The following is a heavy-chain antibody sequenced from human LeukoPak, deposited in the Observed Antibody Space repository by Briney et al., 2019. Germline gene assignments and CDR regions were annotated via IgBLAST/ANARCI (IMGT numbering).Heavy chain of an antibody. V-gene: IGHV1-69*13. J-gene: IGHJ4*02. CDR1: GGTFSSYG. Sequence: SVKVSCKASGGTFSSYGISWVRQAPGLGLGWMGGIIPIFAKANYAQKFQGRVIITADESTTTAYMELSSLKSEDTAIYYCARSLTGGGYTYGSWGQGTLVTVSS. CDR3: ARSLTGGGYTYGS. D-gene: IGHD5-18*01. CDR2: IIPIFAKA.